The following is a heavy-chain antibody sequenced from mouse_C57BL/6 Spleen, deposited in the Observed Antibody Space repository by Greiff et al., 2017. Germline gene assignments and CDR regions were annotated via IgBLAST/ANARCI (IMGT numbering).Heavy chain of an antibody. V-gene: IGHV5-17*01. Sequence: DVHLVESGGGLVKPGGSLKLSCAASGFTFSDYGMHWVRQAPEKGLEWVAYISSGSSTIYYADTVKGRFTISRDNAKNTLFLQMTSLRSEDTAMYYCAKITTVVASNYYAMDYWGQGTSVTVSS. CDR3: AKITTVVASNYYAMDY. D-gene: IGHD1-1*01. CDR2: ISSGSSTI. CDR1: GFTFSDYG. J-gene: IGHJ4*01.